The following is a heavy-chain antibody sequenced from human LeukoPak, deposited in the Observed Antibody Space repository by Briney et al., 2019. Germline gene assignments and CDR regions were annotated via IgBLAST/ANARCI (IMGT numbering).Heavy chain of an antibody. Sequence: PGGSLRLSCAASGFTVSSNYMSWVRQAPGKGLEWVSVIYSGGSTYYADSVKGRFTISRDNSKNTLYLQMNSLRAEDTAVYYCAKDLIQLWSYFDYWGQGTLVTVSS. D-gene: IGHD5-18*01. CDR1: GFTVSSNY. CDR3: AKDLIQLWSYFDY. V-gene: IGHV3-53*01. J-gene: IGHJ4*02. CDR2: IYSGGST.